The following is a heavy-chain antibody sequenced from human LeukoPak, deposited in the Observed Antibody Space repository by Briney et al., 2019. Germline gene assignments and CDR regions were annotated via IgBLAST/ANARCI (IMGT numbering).Heavy chain of an antibody. CDR2: IYYSGST. J-gene: IGHJ5*02. Sequence: PSETLSLTCSVSGGSISSYYWSWIRQPPGKGLEWIGYIYYSGSTNYNPSLKSRVTISVDTSKNQFSLKLSSVTAADTAVYYCAKLYSSSWFWFDPWGQGTLVTVSS. D-gene: IGHD6-13*01. CDR3: AKLYSSSWFWFDP. CDR1: GGSISSYY. V-gene: IGHV4-59*01.